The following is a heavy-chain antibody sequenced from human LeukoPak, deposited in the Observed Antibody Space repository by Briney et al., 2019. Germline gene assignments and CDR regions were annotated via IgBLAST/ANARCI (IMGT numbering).Heavy chain of an antibody. V-gene: IGHV3-11*01. CDR2: ISSSGSTI. D-gene: IGHD3-22*01. CDR3: AEQNYYDSSGYYPDY. J-gene: IGHJ4*02. Sequence: NPGGSLRLSSAASGFTFSDYYMNWIRQAPGKGLEWLSYISSSGSTIYYADSVRGRFTISRDNAKNSLYLQMNSLRAEDTAVYFCAEQNYYDSSGYYPDYWGQGTLVTVSS. CDR1: GFTFSDYY.